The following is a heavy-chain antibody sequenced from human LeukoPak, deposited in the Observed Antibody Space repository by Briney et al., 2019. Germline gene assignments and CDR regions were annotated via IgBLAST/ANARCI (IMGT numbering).Heavy chain of an antibody. CDR3: AGDQDTAMAWGDYYYMDV. CDR2: ISYDGSNK. Sequence: GRSLRLSCAASGFTFSSYAMHWVRQAPGKGLEWVAVISYDGSNKYYADSVKGRFTISRDNSKNTLYLQMNSLRAEDTAVYYCAGDQDTAMAWGDYYYMDVWGKGTTVTVSS. D-gene: IGHD5-18*01. V-gene: IGHV3-30*14. J-gene: IGHJ6*03. CDR1: GFTFSSYA.